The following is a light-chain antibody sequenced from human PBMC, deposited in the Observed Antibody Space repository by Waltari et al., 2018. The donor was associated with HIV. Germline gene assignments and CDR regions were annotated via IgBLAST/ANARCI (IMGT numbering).Light chain of an antibody. CDR3: QQYYSTPYT. Sequence: DIVMTPSSDSLAVPLGERAAITCNSSQTVLYSSNKKNFLSWYQQKPGQPPKLLISWATTRDSGVPDRFSGSGSGTDFTRTVSSLQAEDVAFYYCQQYYSTPYTFGRGTKV. CDR2: WAT. V-gene: IGKV4-1*01. CDR1: QTVLYSSNKKNF. J-gene: IGKJ2*01.